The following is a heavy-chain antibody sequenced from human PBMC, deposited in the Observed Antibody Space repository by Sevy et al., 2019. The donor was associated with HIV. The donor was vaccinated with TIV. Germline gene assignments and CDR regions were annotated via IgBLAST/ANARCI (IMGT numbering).Heavy chain of an antibody. CDR2: ISYEGSNK. Sequence: GGSLRLSCAASGFTFSSSAMHWVRQAPGKGLEWVAVISYEGSNKYYADSVKGRFAISRDGSKNTLYHRMNSLRNEDTAVYYCARDPTQRGAYYDFWSGYFDYWGQGTLVTVSS. J-gene: IGHJ4*02. V-gene: IGHV3-30*09. CDR1: GFTFSSSA. D-gene: IGHD3-3*01. CDR3: ARDPTQRGAYYDFWSGYFDY.